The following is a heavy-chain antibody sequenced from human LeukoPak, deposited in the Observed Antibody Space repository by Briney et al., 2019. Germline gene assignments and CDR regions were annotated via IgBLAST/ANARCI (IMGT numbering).Heavy chain of an antibody. Sequence: ASVKVSCKASGYTFTSYGISWVRQAPGQGLEWMGWISAYNGNTNYAQKLQGRVTMTTDTSTSTAYMELRSLRSDDTAVYYCARESGPILYDFWSGYSGYYYYYYMDVWGKGTTVTVSS. CDR1: GYTFTSYG. CDR2: ISAYNGNT. CDR3: ARESGPILYDFWSGYSGYYYYYYMDV. D-gene: IGHD3-3*01. J-gene: IGHJ6*03. V-gene: IGHV1-18*01.